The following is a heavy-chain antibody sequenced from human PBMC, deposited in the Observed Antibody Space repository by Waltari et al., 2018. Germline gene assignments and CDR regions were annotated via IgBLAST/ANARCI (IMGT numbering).Heavy chain of an antibody. V-gene: IGHV3-21*01. Sequence: EVQLVESGGGLVKPGGSLRLSCAASGFTFSSYSMTWVRQAPGKGLGWVSSIRGSSSYIYHAAAVSGGVIISGDNTKTSLYLQMNRLRAEDTAVYYGASDREDYCGSGSFPKSYYYYGMDVWGQGTTVTVSS. CDR2: IRGSSSYI. J-gene: IGHJ6*02. CDR1: GFTFSSYS. D-gene: IGHD3-10*01. CDR3: ASDREDYCGSGSFPKSYYYYGMDV.